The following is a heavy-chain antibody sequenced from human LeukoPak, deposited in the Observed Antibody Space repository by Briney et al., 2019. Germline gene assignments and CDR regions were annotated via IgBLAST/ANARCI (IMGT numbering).Heavy chain of an antibody. CDR1: GFTFSSYW. CDR2: INSDGSRI. D-gene: IGHD1-26*01. CDR3: ARALGSDSDY. Sequence: PGGPLRLSCAASGFTFSSYWMHWVRQSPGKGLVWVSRINSDGSRINYADSVKGRFTIYRDNAKNTLYLQMNSLRAEDTAVYYCARALGSDSDYWGQGTLVTVSS. J-gene: IGHJ4*02. V-gene: IGHV3-74*01.